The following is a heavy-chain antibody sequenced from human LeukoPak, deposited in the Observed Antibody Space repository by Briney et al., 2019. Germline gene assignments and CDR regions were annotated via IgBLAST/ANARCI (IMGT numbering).Heavy chain of an antibody. Sequence: PGGSLRLSCAASEFTFSTYWMSWVRQAPGKGLEWVSYISSSGSTIYYADSVKGRFTISRDNAKNSLYLQMNSLRAEDTAVYYCARGQWELLHFDYWGQGTLVTVSS. J-gene: IGHJ4*02. V-gene: IGHV3-48*03. CDR3: ARGQWELLHFDY. CDR2: ISSSGSTI. D-gene: IGHD1-26*01. CDR1: EFTFSTYW.